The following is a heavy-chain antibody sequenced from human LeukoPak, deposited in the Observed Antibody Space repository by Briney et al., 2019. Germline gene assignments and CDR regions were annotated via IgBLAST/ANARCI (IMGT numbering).Heavy chain of an antibody. J-gene: IGHJ5*02. Sequence: ASVKVSCKASGYTFTGYYMHWVRQAPGQGLEWMGWINPNSGGTNYAQKFQGRVTMTRDTSISTAYTELSRLRSDDTAVYYCARVAVAGTPYNWFDPWGQGTLVTVSS. CDR3: ARVAVAGTPYNWFDP. CDR1: GYTFTGYY. CDR2: INPNSGGT. V-gene: IGHV1-2*02. D-gene: IGHD6-19*01.